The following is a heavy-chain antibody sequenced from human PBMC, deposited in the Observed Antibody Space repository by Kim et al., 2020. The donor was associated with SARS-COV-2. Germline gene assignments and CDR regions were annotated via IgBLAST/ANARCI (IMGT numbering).Heavy chain of an antibody. CDR1: GYTFTSYG. CDR2: ISAYNGNT. CDR3: ARTRSSHSFHYYYGMDV. J-gene: IGHJ6*02. D-gene: IGHD6-13*01. V-gene: IGHV1-18*01. Sequence: ASVKVSCKASGYTFTSYGISWVRQAPGQGLEWMGWISAYNGNTNYAQKLQGRVTITTDTSTSTAYMELRSLRSDDTAVYYCARTRSSHSFHYYYGMDVWGQGTTVTVSS.